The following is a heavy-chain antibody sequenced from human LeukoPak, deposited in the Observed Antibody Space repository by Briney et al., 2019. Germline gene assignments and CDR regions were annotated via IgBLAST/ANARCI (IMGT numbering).Heavy chain of an antibody. CDR1: GFTFSNGW. CDR3: ATEYDSSGLFDY. V-gene: IGHV3-15*01. Sequence: PVGCLRLSCAASGFTFSNGWMGWVRQAPGKGLEWLGRIKSKIDGGTTDYAAPVKGRFTISRDDSKNTLYLQMNSLKTEDTAVYYCATEYDSSGLFDYWGQGTLVSGSS. J-gene: IGHJ4*02. D-gene: IGHD3-22*01. CDR2: IKSKIDGGTT.